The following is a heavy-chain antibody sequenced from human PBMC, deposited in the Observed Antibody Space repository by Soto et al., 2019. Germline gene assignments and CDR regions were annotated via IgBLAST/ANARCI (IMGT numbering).Heavy chain of an antibody. CDR2: TSYDGATT. Sequence: EVPLLESGGGLVQPGESLRLSCAASGFTFSTYAMTWVRQAPGKGLDWVSATSYDGATTYYAESVKGRFTMSRDNSKNTLYLQMNGLRADDTAVYFCARIATESHTDYWGQGALVTVSS. V-gene: IGHV3-23*01. CDR3: ARIATESHTDY. J-gene: IGHJ4*02. CDR1: GFTFSTYA.